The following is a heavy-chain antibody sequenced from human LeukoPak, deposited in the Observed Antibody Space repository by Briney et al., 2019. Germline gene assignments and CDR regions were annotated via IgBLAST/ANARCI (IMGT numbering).Heavy chain of an antibody. V-gene: IGHV3-64D*06. D-gene: IGHD3-16*01. J-gene: IGHJ4*02. Sequence: GGSLRLSCSASGFTFNIYAMHWVRQAPGKGLEHVSAISSNGGSTYYADSVKGRFTISRDNSKNTLYLQMSSLRSEDTSVYYCVKFGERVAAHFDYWGQGTLVTVSS. CDR3: VKFGERVAAHFDY. CDR1: GFTFNIYA. CDR2: ISSNGGST.